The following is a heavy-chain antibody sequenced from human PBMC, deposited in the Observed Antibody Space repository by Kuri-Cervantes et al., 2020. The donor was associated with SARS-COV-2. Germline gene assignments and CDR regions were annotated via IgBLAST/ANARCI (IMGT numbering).Heavy chain of an antibody. Sequence: ETLSLTCTVSGGSISSSSYYWGWIRQPPGKGLEWVASITSDSRYIYYAGSVKGRFTISRDNAKNSLYLEMNSLRAEGTAVYYCARDGGYCTLTTCYSYWYFDLWGRGTLVTVSS. CDR3: ARDGGYCTLTTCYSYWYFDL. J-gene: IGHJ2*01. D-gene: IGHD2-2*01. V-gene: IGHV3-21*01. CDR1: GGSISSSS. CDR2: ITSDSRYI.